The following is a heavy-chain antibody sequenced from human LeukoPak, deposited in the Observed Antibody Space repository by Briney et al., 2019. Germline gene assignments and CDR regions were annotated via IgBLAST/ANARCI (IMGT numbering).Heavy chain of an antibody. CDR2: ISSSGSTI. J-gene: IGHJ4*02. CDR3: AKGREVRYFDWSLDY. CDR1: GFTFSSYE. D-gene: IGHD3-9*01. Sequence: GGSLRLSCAASGFTFSSYEMNWVRQAPGKGLEWVSYISSSGSTIYYADSVKGRFTISRDNSKNTLYLQMNSLRAEDTAVYYCAKGREVRYFDWSLDYWGQGTLVTVSS. V-gene: IGHV3-48*03.